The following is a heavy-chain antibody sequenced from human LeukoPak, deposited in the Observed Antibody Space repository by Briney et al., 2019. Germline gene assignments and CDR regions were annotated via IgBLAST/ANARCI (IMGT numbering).Heavy chain of an antibody. CDR1: GGSISSYY. J-gene: IGHJ5*02. D-gene: IGHD6-13*01. CDR2: IYTSGST. Sequence: RSSETLSLTCTVSGGSISSYYWSWIRQPAGKGLEWIGRIYTSGSTNYNPSLKSRVTMSVDTSKNQFSLKLSSVTAADTAVYYCARDPSYSSSWNWFDPWGQGTLVTVSS. V-gene: IGHV4-4*07. CDR3: ARDPSYSSSWNWFDP.